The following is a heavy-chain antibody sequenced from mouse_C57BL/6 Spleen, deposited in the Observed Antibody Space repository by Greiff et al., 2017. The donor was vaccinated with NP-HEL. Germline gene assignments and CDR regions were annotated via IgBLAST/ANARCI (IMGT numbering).Heavy chain of an antibody. Sequence: VQLQQSGPELVKPGASVKISCKASGYSFTGYYMNWVKQSPEKSLEWIGEINPSTGGTTYNQKFKAKATLTVDKSSSTAYMQLKSLTSEDSAVYYCARSRCNYYDYWGQGTTLTVSS. CDR1: GYSFTGYY. CDR2: INPSTGGT. V-gene: IGHV1-42*01. J-gene: IGHJ2*01. CDR3: ARSRCNYYDY.